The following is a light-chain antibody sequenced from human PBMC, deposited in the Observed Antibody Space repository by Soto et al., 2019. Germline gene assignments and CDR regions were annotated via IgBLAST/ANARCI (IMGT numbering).Light chain of an antibody. CDR1: QSVSSSY. CDR3: QQYSSTPSPT. Sequence: EIVLTESPGTLSLSPGERATLSCRASQSVSSSYLAWYQQKPGQAPRLLIYGASSRATGIPDRFSGSGSGTDFTLTISRLEPEDFAVYYCQQYSSTPSPTFGGGTKVDI. V-gene: IGKV3-20*01. J-gene: IGKJ4*01. CDR2: GAS.